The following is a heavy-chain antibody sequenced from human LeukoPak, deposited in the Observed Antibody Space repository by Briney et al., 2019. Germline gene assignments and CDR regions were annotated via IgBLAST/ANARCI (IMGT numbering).Heavy chain of an antibody. Sequence: PGRSLRLSCAASGFTFSSYGMHWVRQAPGKGLEWVAVIWYDGSNKYYADSVKGRFTISRDNSKNTLYLQMNSLRAEDTAVYYCARGRGTFRYYSDYWGQGTLVTVSS. D-gene: IGHD3-16*01. CDR3: ARGRGTFRYYSDY. CDR2: IWYDGSNK. J-gene: IGHJ4*02. CDR1: GFTFSSYG. V-gene: IGHV3-33*01.